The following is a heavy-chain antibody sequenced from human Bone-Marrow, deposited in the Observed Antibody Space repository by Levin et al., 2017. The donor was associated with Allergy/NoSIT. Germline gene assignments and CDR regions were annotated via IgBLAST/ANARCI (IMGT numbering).Heavy chain of an antibody. CDR3: VRGYRFGSGSDALDV. Sequence: GGSLRLSCAASGFAFSSYSMNWVRQAPGKGLEWVSSISSSRNYINYGDSMKGRFTISRDNANNSLHLQMIGLRAEDTATYYCVRGYRFGSGSDALDVWGQGTVVTVS. J-gene: IGHJ3*01. CDR2: ISSSRNYI. D-gene: IGHD3-10*01. V-gene: IGHV3-21*01. CDR1: GFAFSSYS.